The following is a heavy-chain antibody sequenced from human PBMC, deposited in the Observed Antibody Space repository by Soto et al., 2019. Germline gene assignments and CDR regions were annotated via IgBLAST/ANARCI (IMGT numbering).Heavy chain of an antibody. CDR1: GGSISSYY. CDR3: ARVYYDFWSGYSDYYYYMDV. J-gene: IGHJ6*03. CDR2: IYYSGST. D-gene: IGHD3-3*01. V-gene: IGHV4-59*01. Sequence: SETLSLTCTVSGGSISSYYWSWIRQPPGKGLEWIGYIYYSGSTNYNPSLKSRVTISVDTSKNQFSLKLSSVTAADTAVYYCARVYYDFWSGYSDYYYYMDVWGKGTTVTVSS.